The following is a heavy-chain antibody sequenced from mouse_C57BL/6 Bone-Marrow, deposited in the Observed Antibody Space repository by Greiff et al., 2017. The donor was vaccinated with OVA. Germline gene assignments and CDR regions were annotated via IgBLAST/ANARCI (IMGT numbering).Heavy chain of an antibody. Sequence: VQLQQSGAELVRPGASVKLSCTASGFNIKDDYMHWVKQTPEQGLEWIGWIDPENGDTEYASKFQGKATITADTSSNTAYLQLSSLTSEDTAVYYCTTSYYDYDEGFAYWGQGTLVTVSA. CDR1: GFNIKDDY. CDR2: IDPENGDT. J-gene: IGHJ3*01. V-gene: IGHV14-4*01. D-gene: IGHD2-4*01. CDR3: TTSYYDYDEGFAY.